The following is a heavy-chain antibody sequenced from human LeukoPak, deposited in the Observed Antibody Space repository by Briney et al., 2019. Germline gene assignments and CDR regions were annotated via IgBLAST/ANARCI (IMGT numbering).Heavy chain of an antibody. J-gene: IGHJ1*01. D-gene: IGHD3-22*01. CDR3: AKEGYYDSSGYYHEYFQH. CDR2: ISGSGGST. V-gene: IGHV3-23*01. CDR1: GFTFSSYS. Sequence: GGSLRLSCAASGFTFSSYSMNWVRQAPGKGLEWVSAISGSGGSTYYADSVKGRFTISRDNSKNTLYLQMNSLRAEDTAVYYCAKEGYYDSSGYYHEYFQHWGQGTLVTVSS.